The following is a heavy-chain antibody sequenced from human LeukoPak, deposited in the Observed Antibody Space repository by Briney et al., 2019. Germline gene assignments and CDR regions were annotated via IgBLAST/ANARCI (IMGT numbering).Heavy chain of an antibody. D-gene: IGHD6-13*01. J-gene: IGHJ3*02. CDR1: GFTVSSNY. Sequence: GGSLRLSCAASGFTVSSNYMSWVRQAPGKGLEWVSVIYSGGSTYYADSVKGRFTISRDNSKNTLYLQMNSLRAEDTAVYYCAKDWSSSWDDAFDIWGQGTMVTVSS. V-gene: IGHV3-66*02. CDR2: IYSGGST. CDR3: AKDWSSSWDDAFDI.